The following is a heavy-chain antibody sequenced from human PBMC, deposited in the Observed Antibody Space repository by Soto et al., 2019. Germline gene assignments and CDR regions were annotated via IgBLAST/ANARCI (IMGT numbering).Heavy chain of an antibody. V-gene: IGHV3-53*05. Sequence: GGSLRLSCAASGFTVSSNYMSWVRQAPGKGLERVSDIYSGGSTYYADSVKGRFTISRDKSTSTAYMELSSLRSEDTAVYYCARGPIDSGYDGDILDYWGQGTLVTVSS. J-gene: IGHJ4*02. CDR3: ARGPIDSGYDGDILDY. CDR1: GFTVSSNY. D-gene: IGHD5-12*01. CDR2: IYSGGST.